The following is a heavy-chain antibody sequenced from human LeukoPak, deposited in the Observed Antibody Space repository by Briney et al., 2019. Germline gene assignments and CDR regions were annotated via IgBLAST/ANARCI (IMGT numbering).Heavy chain of an antibody. CDR1: GFTFSSYS. Sequence: GGSLRLSCAASGFTFSSYSMNWVRQAPGKGLEWVSYISSSSSTIYYADSVKGRFTISRDNAKNSLYLQMNSLRAEDTAVYYCAREDTFAPFSYWGQGTLVTVSS. V-gene: IGHV3-48*01. D-gene: IGHD5-18*01. CDR2: ISSSSSTI. CDR3: AREDTFAPFSY. J-gene: IGHJ4*02.